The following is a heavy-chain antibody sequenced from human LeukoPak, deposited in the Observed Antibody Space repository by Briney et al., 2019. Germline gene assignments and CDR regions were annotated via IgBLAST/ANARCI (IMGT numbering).Heavy chain of an antibody. Sequence: PGGSLRLSCAASGFTFSSYSMNWVRQAPGKGLEWVSYISSSSSTIYYADSVKGRFTISRDNAKNSLYLQMNSLRAEDTAVYYCARVGSSADYWGQGTLVTVFS. CDR1: GFTFSSYS. J-gene: IGHJ4*02. V-gene: IGHV3-48*04. CDR3: ARVGSSADY. D-gene: IGHD6-13*01. CDR2: ISSSSSTI.